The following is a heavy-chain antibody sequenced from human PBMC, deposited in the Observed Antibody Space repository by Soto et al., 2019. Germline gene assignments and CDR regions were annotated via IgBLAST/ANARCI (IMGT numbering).Heavy chain of an antibody. Sequence: EVQLVESGGGLVQPGGSLRLSCAASEFIFSSHWMHWVRQAPGKGLVWVSRINSDGSSTSYAASVKGRFTISRDNAKKPGYLQMNSLRVDATAIYYCASTYSVAGTRGEIDYWGQGTLVTVSS. J-gene: IGHJ4*02. CDR2: INSDGSST. CDR3: ASTYSVAGTRGEIDY. CDR1: EFIFSSHW. V-gene: IGHV3-74*01. D-gene: IGHD6-19*01.